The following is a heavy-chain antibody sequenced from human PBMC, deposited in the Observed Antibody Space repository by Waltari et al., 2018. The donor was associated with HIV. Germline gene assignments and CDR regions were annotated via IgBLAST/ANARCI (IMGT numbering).Heavy chain of an antibody. D-gene: IGHD6-19*01. CDR2: ISYYGDNK. CDR1: GFTFSSYG. Sequence: QVQLVESGGGMVQPGRSLRLSCAASGFTFSSYGMHWVRQAPGKGLEWVAVISYYGDNKYYADSVKGRFTISRDNSKNTLYLQMNSLRAEDTAVYYCARGASGWSPGYWGQGTLVTVSS. V-gene: IGHV3-30*03. CDR3: ARGASGWSPGY. J-gene: IGHJ4*02.